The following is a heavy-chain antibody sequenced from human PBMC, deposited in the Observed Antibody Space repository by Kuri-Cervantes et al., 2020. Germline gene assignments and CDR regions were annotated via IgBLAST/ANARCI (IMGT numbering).Heavy chain of an antibody. CDR2: ISYDGSNK. CDR3: ARSSKATRFWSGYPYYGMDV. V-gene: IGHV3-30*12. CDR1: GFTFSSYG. J-gene: IGHJ6*02. D-gene: IGHD3-3*01. Sequence: LSLTCAASGFTFSSYGMHWVRQAPGKGLEWVAVISYDGSNKYYADSVKGRFTISRDNAKNSLYLQMNSLRAEDTAVYYCARSSKATRFWSGYPYYGMDVWGQGTTVTVSS.